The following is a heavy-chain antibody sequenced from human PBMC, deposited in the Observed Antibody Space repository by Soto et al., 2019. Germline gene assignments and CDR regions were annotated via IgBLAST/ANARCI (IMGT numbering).Heavy chain of an antibody. V-gene: IGHV1-69*12. CDR3: ARDGDAESAFGSCRLGGGRFDP. Sequence: QVQLVQSGAEVKKPGSSVNVSCKTSGGTFGNSALTWVRQAPGPRLEWLGGIVPMFGTPNYAEKFQGRDKIGADESTITAYSELNSVETDDTAVYYCARDGDAESAFGSCRLGGGRFDPWGQGTLVPVSS. J-gene: IGHJ5*02. CDR2: IVPMFGTP. D-gene: IGHD3-16*01. CDR1: GGTFGNSA.